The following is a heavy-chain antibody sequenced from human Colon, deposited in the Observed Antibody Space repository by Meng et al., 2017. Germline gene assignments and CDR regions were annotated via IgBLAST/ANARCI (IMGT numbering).Heavy chain of an antibody. Sequence: QVQLQEPGPGLVKPSETLSLTCTVSGGSINSDYWSWIRQAPGKGLEWIGHVYYSGTTNYNPSLKSRVTISVDTSKNQFSLNLSSVTAADTAVYYCARAPAVTRYFEYWGQGVLVTVSS. CDR2: VYYSGTT. CDR1: GGSINSDY. CDR3: ARAPAVTRYFEY. J-gene: IGHJ4*02. D-gene: IGHD4-17*01. V-gene: IGHV4-59*01.